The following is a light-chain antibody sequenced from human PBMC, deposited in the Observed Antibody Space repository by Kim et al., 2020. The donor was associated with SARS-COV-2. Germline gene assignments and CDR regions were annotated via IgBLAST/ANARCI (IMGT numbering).Light chain of an antibody. V-gene: IGKV3-15*01. CDR2: GAS. CDR1: QSVSSN. J-gene: IGKJ3*01. CDR3: QQYDNWPPFT. Sequence: EIVMTQSPATVSVSPGERATLSCRASQSVSSNLAWYQQKPGQATRLLIYGASTRATGIPARFSGTGSGTEFTLTISSLQSEDFAVYYCQQYDNWPPFTFGPGTKVDIK.